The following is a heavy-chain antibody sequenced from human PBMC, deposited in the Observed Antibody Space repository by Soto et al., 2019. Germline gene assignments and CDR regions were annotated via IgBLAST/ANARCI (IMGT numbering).Heavy chain of an antibody. Sequence: PGGSLRLSCAASGFTFSSYAMSWARQAPGKGLEWVSAISGSGGSTYYADSVKGRFTISRDNSKNTLYLQMNSLRAEDTAVYYCAKDPRIWFGEDYFDYWGQGTLVTVSS. CDR3: AKDPRIWFGEDYFDY. V-gene: IGHV3-23*01. J-gene: IGHJ4*02. CDR2: ISGSGGST. CDR1: GFTFSSYA. D-gene: IGHD3-10*01.